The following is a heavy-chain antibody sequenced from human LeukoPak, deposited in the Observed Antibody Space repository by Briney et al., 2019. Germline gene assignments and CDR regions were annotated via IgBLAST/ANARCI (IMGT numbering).Heavy chain of an antibody. CDR1: GFTLSSYS. CDR3: ARDTHFGGDFDY. CDR2: ISSSSSYI. J-gene: IGHJ4*02. V-gene: IGHV3-21*01. Sequence: GGSLRLSCAASGFTLSSYSMNWVRQAPGKGLEWVSSISSSSSYIYYADSVKGRFTISRDNAKNSLYLQMNSLRAEDTAVYYCARDTHFGGDFDYWGQGTLVTVSS. D-gene: IGHD3-16*01.